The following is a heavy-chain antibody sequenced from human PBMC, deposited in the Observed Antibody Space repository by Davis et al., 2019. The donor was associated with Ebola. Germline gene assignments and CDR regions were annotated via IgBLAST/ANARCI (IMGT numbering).Heavy chain of an antibody. CDR2: IYHSWST. CDR3: ARAGDEYYDSSGYYYFDY. V-gene: IGHV4-38-2*02. Sequence: MPSETLSLTCTVSGYFISNGYYWGCVRPPPGKGLEWIGTIYHSWSTYYNPSLKSRVTISIDTSENQFSLELSSVTAADTAVYYCARAGDEYYDSSGYYYFDYWGQGTLVTVSS. CDR1: GYFISNGYY. J-gene: IGHJ4*02. D-gene: IGHD3-22*01.